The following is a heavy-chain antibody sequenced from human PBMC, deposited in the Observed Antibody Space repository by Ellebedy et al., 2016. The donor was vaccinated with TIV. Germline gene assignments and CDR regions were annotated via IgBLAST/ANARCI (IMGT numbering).Heavy chain of an antibody. CDR3: ARGGSVVVPAATADGFDP. Sequence: GESLKISCAASGFTFSSHDMHWVRQATGKGLEWVSAIGTTGNTYYPGSVKGRFTISRENAKNSLYLQMNSLRAEDTAVYYCARGGSVVVPAATADGFDPWGQGTLVTVSS. V-gene: IGHV3-13*01. D-gene: IGHD2-2*01. CDR1: GFTFSSHD. CDR2: IGTTGNT. J-gene: IGHJ5*02.